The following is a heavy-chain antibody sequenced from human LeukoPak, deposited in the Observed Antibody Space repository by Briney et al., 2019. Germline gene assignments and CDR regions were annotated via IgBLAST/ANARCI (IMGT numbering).Heavy chain of an antibody. J-gene: IGHJ3*02. CDR3: LRGATFIVGATTSPVAFDI. V-gene: IGHV3-30*03. CDR2: ISYDGSNE. CDR1: GFTFSSYG. D-gene: IGHD1-26*01. Sequence: GGSLRLSCAASGFTFSSYGMHWVRQAPGKGLEWVAVISYDGSNEYYADSVKGRFTISRDNSKNTLYLQMNSLRAEDTAVYYCLRGATFIVGATTSPVAFDIWGQGTMVTVSS.